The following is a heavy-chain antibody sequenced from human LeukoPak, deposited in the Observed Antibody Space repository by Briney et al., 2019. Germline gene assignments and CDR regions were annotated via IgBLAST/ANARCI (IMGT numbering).Heavy chain of an antibody. CDR2: INPIFGTA. Sequence: GASVKVSCKASGGTFSSYAISWVRQAPGQGLEWMGGINPIFGTANYAQKFQGRVTITADESTSTAYMELSSLRSEDTAVYYCARDAESSSWPYNWFDPWGQGTLVTVSS. V-gene: IGHV1-69*13. D-gene: IGHD6-13*01. CDR3: ARDAESSSWPYNWFDP. CDR1: GGTFSSYA. J-gene: IGHJ5*02.